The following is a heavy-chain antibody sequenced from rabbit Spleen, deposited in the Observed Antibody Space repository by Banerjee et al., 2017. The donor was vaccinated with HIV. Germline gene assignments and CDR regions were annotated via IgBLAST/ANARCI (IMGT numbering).Heavy chain of an antibody. CDR2: INTITGKA. D-gene: IGHD1-1*01. CDR3: ARDLVAVIGWNFNL. V-gene: IGHV1S45*01. J-gene: IGHJ4*01. Sequence: QEQLVESGGGLVQPEGSLTLTCKASGFSFTDKDVMCWVRQAPGKGLEWIGCINTITGKAVYATWAKGRFTISRASSTTVFLQMTSLTAADTATYFCARDLVAVIGWNFNLWGPGTLVTVS. CDR1: GFSFTDKDV.